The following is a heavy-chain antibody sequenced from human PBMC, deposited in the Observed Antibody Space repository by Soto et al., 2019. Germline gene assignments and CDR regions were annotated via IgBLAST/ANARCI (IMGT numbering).Heavy chain of an antibody. V-gene: IGHV3-7*01. CDR1: GFTFSSYW. D-gene: IGHD3-10*01. Sequence: VVSLRISCAASGFTFSSYWMSWVRQAPGKGLEWVANIKQDGNEKYHVDAVKGRFTISRDNAKNSLYLQMNSLTVEDTAVYYCARISSRGNFDPWGQGTLVTVSS. J-gene: IGHJ5*02. CDR2: IKQDGNEK. CDR3: ARISSRGNFDP.